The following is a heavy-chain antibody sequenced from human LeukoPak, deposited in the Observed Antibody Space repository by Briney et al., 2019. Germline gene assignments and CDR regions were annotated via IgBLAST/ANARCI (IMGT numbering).Heavy chain of an antibody. Sequence: GSLRLSCAGSGFIFSNYAMNWVRQAPGKGLEWVSYISSSGSTKYYADSVKGRFTISRDNARNSLYLQMNSLRAEDTAVYFCARGGLSIMGYWGQGTLVTVSS. CDR2: ISSSGSTK. V-gene: IGHV3-48*01. CDR1: GFIFSNYA. D-gene: IGHD2/OR15-2a*01. J-gene: IGHJ4*02. CDR3: ARGGLSIMGY.